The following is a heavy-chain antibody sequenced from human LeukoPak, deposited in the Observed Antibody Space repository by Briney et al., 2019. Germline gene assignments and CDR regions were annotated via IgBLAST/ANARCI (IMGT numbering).Heavy chain of an antibody. CDR1: GFTFSSYA. D-gene: IGHD4-17*01. V-gene: IGHV3-15*01. CDR2: IKSKTDGGTT. Sequence: GGSLRLSCAASGFTFSSYAMSWVRQAPGKGLEWVGRIKSKTDGGTTDYAAPVKGRFTISRDDSKNTLYLQMNSLKTEDTAVYYRTTDRTEIDYWGQGTLVTVSS. CDR3: TTDRTEIDY. J-gene: IGHJ4*02.